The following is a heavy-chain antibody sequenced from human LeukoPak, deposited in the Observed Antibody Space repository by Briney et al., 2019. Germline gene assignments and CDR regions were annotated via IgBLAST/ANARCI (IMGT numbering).Heavy chain of an antibody. V-gene: IGHV3-38-3*01. CDR1: GFTVSSNE. CDR3: ARVGDYRNAFDI. CDR2: ISGGST. J-gene: IGHJ3*02. Sequence: GGSLRLSCAASGFTVSSNEMSWVRQAPGKGLEWVSSISGGSTYYADSRKGRFTISRDNSKNTLHLQMNSLRAEDTAVYYCARVGDYRNAFDIWGQGTMVTASS. D-gene: IGHD3-16*01.